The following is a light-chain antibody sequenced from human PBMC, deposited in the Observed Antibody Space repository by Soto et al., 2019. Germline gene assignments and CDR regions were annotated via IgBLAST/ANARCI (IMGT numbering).Light chain of an antibody. CDR2: LNSDGSH. CDR1: SGHSSYA. Sequence: QPVLTQSPSASASLGASVKLTCTLSSGHSSYAIAWHQQQPEKGPRYLMKLNSDGSHSKGDGIPDRFSGSSSGAERYLTIPSRQSEDEADYYCQTWGTGIRVFGTGTKVTVL. CDR3: QTWGTGIRV. J-gene: IGLJ1*01. V-gene: IGLV4-69*01.